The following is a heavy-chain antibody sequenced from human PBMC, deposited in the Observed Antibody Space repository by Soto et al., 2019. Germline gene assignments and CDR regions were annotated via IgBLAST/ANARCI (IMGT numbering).Heavy chain of an antibody. Sequence: QITLKESGPTLVKPTQTLTLTCTFSGFSLSTSGVGVGWIRQPPGKALEWLALIYWDDDKRYSPSLKSRLTITKDTSKNQVVLTMTNMDPVDTATYYRARFSASYYYYYMDVWGKGTTVTVSS. CDR2: IYWDDDK. CDR1: GFSLSTSGVG. D-gene: IGHD2-15*01. CDR3: ARFSASYYYYYMDV. J-gene: IGHJ6*03. V-gene: IGHV2-5*02.